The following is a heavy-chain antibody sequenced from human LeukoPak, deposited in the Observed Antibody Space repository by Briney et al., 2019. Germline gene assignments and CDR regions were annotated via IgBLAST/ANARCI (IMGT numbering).Heavy chain of an antibody. CDR1: GGSCRGYY. Sequence: SPTLALTCAIDGGSCRGYYWSSIRAPPRKGLEWIGEINHSGSTNYNPSLKSRVTLSVDTSKNQFSLKLSSVTAADTAVYYCARTPTDPYCSSTSCNFDYWGQGSLVTVSS. CDR3: ARTPTDPYCSSTSCNFDY. CDR2: INHSGST. J-gene: IGHJ4*02. D-gene: IGHD2-2*01. V-gene: IGHV4-34*01.